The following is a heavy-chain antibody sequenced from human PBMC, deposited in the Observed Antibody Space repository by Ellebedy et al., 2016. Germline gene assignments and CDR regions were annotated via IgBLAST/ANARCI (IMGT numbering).Heavy chain of an antibody. Sequence: GESLKISXAASGFTFSSYWMSWVRQAPGKGLEWVANIEDDGSHKNYVDSVRGRFTISRDNGKNSLYLQMNNLRVDDTAVYYCAREIPGGTTDLDYWGQGTLVTVSS. D-gene: IGHD1-26*01. V-gene: IGHV3-7*04. CDR2: IEDDGSHK. CDR1: GFTFSSYW. CDR3: AREIPGGTTDLDY. J-gene: IGHJ4*01.